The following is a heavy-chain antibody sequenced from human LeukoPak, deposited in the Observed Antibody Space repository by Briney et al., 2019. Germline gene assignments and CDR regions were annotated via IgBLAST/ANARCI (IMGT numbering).Heavy chain of an antibody. Sequence: GESLKISCKGSGYTFTTYWIGWVRQMPGKGLEWMGIIYPGGSDTRYSPSFQGQVTISADKSISTAYLQWSSLKASDTAMYYCARRVFRSGWYVIRPATHFDYWGQGTLVTVSS. CDR1: GYTFTTYW. V-gene: IGHV5-51*01. J-gene: IGHJ4*02. CDR3: ARRVFRSGWYVIRPATHFDY. CDR2: IYPGGSDT. D-gene: IGHD6-19*01.